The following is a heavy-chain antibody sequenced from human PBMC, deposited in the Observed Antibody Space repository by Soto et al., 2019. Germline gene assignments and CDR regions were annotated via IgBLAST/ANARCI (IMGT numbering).Heavy chain of an antibody. CDR2: ISGSGGST. CDR1: GFTFRSYA. Sequence: HPGGSLRLSCAASGFTFRSYAMSWVRQAPGKGLEWVSAISGSGGSTYYADSVKGRFTISRDNSKNTLYLQMNSLRAEDTAVYYCAKVGRYFDSLHYYFDNLGQQDAVTISS. D-gene: IGHD3-9*01. V-gene: IGHV3-23*01. CDR3: AKVGRYFDSLHYYFDN. J-gene: IGHJ4*02.